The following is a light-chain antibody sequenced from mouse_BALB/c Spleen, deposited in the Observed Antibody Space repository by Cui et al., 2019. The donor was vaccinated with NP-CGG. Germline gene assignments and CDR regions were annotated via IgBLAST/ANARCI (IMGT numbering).Light chain of an antibody. Sequence: QAVLTQESALTTSPGETVTLTCRSSTGAVTTSNYANWVQEKPDHLFTGLIGGTDNRAPGVPARFSGSLIGDKPALTITGAQTEDEAIYFCALWYSNHWVFGGGTKLTVL. V-gene: IGLV1*01. J-gene: IGLJ1*01. CDR1: TGAVTTSNY. CDR3: ALWYSNHWV. CDR2: GTD.